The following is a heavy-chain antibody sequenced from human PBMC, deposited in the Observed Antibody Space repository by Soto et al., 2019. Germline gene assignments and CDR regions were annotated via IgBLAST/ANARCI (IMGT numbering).Heavy chain of an antibody. CDR3: TRDSGDHVRYYNYGMDV. V-gene: IGHV3-49*04. CDR1: GFTFGDYI. CDR2: IRSKAYGERT. J-gene: IGHJ6*02. Sequence: GGSLRLSCRASGFTFGDYIMSWVRQAPGKGLEWVGFIRSKAYGERTEYAASVRGRFTISRDDSGGIAYLQMNGLKTEDTAVYYCTRDSGDHVRYYNYGMDVWGQGTTVTVSS. D-gene: IGHD2-15*01.